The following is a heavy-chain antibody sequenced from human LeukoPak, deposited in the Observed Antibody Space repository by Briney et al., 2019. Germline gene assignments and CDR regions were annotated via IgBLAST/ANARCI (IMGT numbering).Heavy chain of an antibody. CDR1: GFTVSSNY. CDR3: ASSDLAYCGGDCRPYGMDV. J-gene: IGHJ6*02. V-gene: IGHV3-66*01. D-gene: IGHD2-21*02. CDR2: IYSGGST. Sequence: GGCLRLSCAASGFTVSSNYMSWVRQAPGKGLEWVSVIYSGGSTYYADSVKGRFTISRDNSKNTLYLQMNSLRAEDTAVYYCASSDLAYCGGDCRPYGMDVWGQGTTVTVSS.